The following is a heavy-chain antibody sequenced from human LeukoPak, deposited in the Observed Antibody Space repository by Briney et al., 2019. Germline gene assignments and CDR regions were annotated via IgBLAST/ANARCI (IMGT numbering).Heavy chain of an antibody. Sequence: SETLSLTCTVSGGSISSYYWSWIRQPPGKGLEWIGYIHYSGSTNYKSSLKSRVRISVDTSKNQFSLKLSSVTAADTAVYYCASYLTTVTTQGWFDPWGQGTLVTVSS. CDR3: ASYLTTVTTQGWFDP. CDR2: IHYSGST. D-gene: IGHD4-17*01. J-gene: IGHJ5*02. V-gene: IGHV4-59*01. CDR1: GGSISSYY.